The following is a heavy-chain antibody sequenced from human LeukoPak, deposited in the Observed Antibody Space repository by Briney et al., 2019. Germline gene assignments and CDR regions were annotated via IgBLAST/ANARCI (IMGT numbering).Heavy chain of an antibody. CDR2: TSFDGNNK. Sequence: GRSLRLSCVASGFTFSIYPLHWVRQAPGKGLEWVATTSFDGNNKDYADSVKGRFTISRDNSKNTLYLQMNSLRAEDTAVYYCAKDYTADYDFWSGYFNWGQGTLVTVSS. CDR1: GFTFSIYP. J-gene: IGHJ4*02. D-gene: IGHD3-3*01. CDR3: AKDYTADYDFWSGYFN. V-gene: IGHV3-30*04.